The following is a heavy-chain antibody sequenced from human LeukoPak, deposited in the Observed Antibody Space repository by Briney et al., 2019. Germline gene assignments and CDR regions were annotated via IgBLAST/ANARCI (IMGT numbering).Heavy chain of an antibody. D-gene: IGHD3-3*01. CDR3: ARRSYDFWSGYGNWFDP. V-gene: IGHV4-39*01. CDR2: IYYSGST. J-gene: IGHJ5*02. CDR1: GGSISSSSYY. Sequence: SETLPLTCTVSGGSISSSSYYWGWIRQPPGKGLEWIGSIYYSGSTYYNPSLKSRVTISVDTSKNQFSLKLSSVTAADTAVYYCARRSYDFWSGYGNWFDPWGQGTLVTVSS.